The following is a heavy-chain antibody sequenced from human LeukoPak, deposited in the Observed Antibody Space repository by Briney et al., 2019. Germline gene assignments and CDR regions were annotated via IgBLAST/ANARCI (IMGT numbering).Heavy chain of an antibody. Sequence: PGRSLRLSCAASGFIFDDYGMQWDRQAPGKGLEWVSGISWNSGTVVYADSVGGRFTIYRHNAKNSVSLQMNSLKAEDTALYYSAKGCYSSGWYGDHWGQGTLVTVSS. J-gene: IGHJ4*02. CDR1: GFIFDDYG. D-gene: IGHD6-19*01. CDR2: ISWNSGTV. V-gene: IGHV3-9*01. CDR3: AKGCYSSGWYGDH.